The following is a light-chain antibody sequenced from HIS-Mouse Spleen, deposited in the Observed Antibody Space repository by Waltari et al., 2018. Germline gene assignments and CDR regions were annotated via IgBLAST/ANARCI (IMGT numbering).Light chain of an antibody. CDR2: EVS. V-gene: IGLV2-8*01. Sequence: QSALTQPPSASGSPGQSVTIPCTGTSSHVGCYKYVSCYQQHPGKAPKLMIYEVSKRPSGVPDRFSGSKSGNTASLTVSGLQAEDEADYYCSSYAGSNNYVFGTGTKVTVL. CDR3: SSYAGSNNYV. CDR1: SSHVGCYKY. J-gene: IGLJ1*01.